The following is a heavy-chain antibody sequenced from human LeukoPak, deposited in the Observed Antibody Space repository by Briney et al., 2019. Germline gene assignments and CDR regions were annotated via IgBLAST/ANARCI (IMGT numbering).Heavy chain of an antibody. Sequence: GGSLRLSCAASGFTFSDYYMSWIRQAPGKGLEWVSYISSSSSYTNYADSVKGRFTISRDNAKNSLYLQMNSLRAEDTAVYYCARVAYGDYDAEYFQHWGQGTLVTVSS. CDR1: GFTFSDYY. D-gene: IGHD4-17*01. J-gene: IGHJ1*01. CDR2: ISSSSSYT. V-gene: IGHV3-11*05. CDR3: ARVAYGDYDAEYFQH.